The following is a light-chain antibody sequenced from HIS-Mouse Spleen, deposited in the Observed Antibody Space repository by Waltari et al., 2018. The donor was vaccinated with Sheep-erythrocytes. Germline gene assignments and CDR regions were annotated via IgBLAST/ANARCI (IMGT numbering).Light chain of an antibody. CDR1: QSVSSY. CDR2: DAS. V-gene: IGKV3-11*01. J-gene: IGKJ3*01. CDR3: QQRRGFT. Sequence: EIVLTQSPATLSLSPGERATLSCRASQSVSSYLAWYQQKPGQAPRLLIYDASNRATGIPARFSGSGSGTDFTLTSSSLEPEDFAVYYCQQRRGFTFGPGTKVDIK.